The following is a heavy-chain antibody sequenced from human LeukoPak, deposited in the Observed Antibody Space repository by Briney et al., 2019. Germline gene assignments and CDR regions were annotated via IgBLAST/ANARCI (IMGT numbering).Heavy chain of an antibody. CDR3: AKDKGGYNSPFDY. Sequence: PGGSLRLSCAASGFTFDDYAMHWVRHAPGKGLGWVSGISWNSGSIGYADSVKGRFTISRDNAKNSLYLQMNSLRAEDTALYYCAKDKGGYNSPFDYWGQGTLVTVSS. CDR1: GFTFDDYA. D-gene: IGHD5-24*01. J-gene: IGHJ4*02. V-gene: IGHV3-9*01. CDR2: ISWNSGSI.